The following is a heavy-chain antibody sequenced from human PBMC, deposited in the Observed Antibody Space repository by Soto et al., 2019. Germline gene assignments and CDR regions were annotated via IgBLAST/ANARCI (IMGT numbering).Heavy chain of an antibody. CDR1: GYSVSSNSAA. CDR2: TYYRSKWYN. D-gene: IGHD2-15*01. V-gene: IGHV6-1*01. CDR3: AREGDCSGGSCYSSFYYYYYYGMDV. J-gene: IGHJ6*02. Sequence: TLSLTCAISGYSVSSNSAAWNWIRQSPSRGLEWLGRTYYRSKWYNDYAVSVKSRITINPDTSKNQFSLQLNSVTPEDTAVYYCAREGDCSGGSCYSSFYYYYYYGMDVWGQGTTVTVSS.